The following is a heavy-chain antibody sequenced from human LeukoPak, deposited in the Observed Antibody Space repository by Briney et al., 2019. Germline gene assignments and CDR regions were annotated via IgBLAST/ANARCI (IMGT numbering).Heavy chain of an antibody. CDR3: ARGMTTNYYYYYGMDV. CDR1: GGSISSGDYY. V-gene: IGHV4-30-4*02. Sequence: SETLSLTCTVSGGSISSGDYYRSWIRQPPGKALEWIGYIYYSGTTYYNPSLKSRVTISVDTSKNQFSLKLSSVTAADTAVYYCARGMTTNYYYYYGMDVWGQGTTVTVSS. CDR2: IYYSGTT. D-gene: IGHD4-11*01. J-gene: IGHJ6*02.